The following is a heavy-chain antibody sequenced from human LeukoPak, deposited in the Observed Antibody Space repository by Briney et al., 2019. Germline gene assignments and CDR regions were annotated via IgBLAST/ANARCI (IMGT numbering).Heavy chain of an antibody. V-gene: IGHV1-18*01. Sequence: GASVKVSCKASGYTFTSYGISWVRQAPGQGLEWMGWISAYNGNTNYAQKLQGRVTMTTDTSTSTAYMELRSLRSDDTAVYYCARDREGYCSGGSCYSSSGNDYWGQGTLVTVSS. CDR2: ISAYNGNT. CDR1: GYTFTSYG. J-gene: IGHJ4*02. CDR3: ARDREGYCSGGSCYSSSGNDY. D-gene: IGHD2-15*01.